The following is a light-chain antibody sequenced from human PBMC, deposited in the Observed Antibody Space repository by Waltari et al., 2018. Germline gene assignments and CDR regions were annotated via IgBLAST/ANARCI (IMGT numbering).Light chain of an antibody. CDR1: SSDVGGDDS. CDR3: CSQSSYNGVI. V-gene: IGLV2-14*03. CDR2: DVN. J-gene: IGLJ2*01. Sequence: QSALSQPASVSGSPGQSITISCTGSSSDVGGDDSVSWYQDHPGQAPKVIIYDVNNRPSGVSDRFSGSKSGNTASLTISGLQAEDEANYYCCSQSSYNGVIFGGGTKRTVL.